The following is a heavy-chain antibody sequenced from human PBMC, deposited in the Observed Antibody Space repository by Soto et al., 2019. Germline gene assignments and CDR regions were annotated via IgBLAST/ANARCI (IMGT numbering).Heavy chain of an antibody. CDR2: IYWDDDK. Sequence: QITLKESGPTRVKPTQTLTLTCTFSGFSLSTSGVGVGWIRQPPGKALEWLGFIYWDDDKRYSPSLKNRLTITKDTSRNLVVLTLTNMDPVDTAPYYCAHRFYPYGSGWEWGMFDYWGQGTLVTVSS. V-gene: IGHV2-5*02. CDR3: AHRFYPYGSGWEWGMFDY. J-gene: IGHJ4*02. D-gene: IGHD6-19*01. CDR1: GFSLSTSGVG.